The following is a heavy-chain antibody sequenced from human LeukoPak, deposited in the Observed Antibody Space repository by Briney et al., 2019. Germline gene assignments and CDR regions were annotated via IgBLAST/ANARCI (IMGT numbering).Heavy chain of an antibody. J-gene: IGHJ4*02. V-gene: IGHV4-34*01. CDR1: GGSFSGYY. D-gene: IGHD3-3*01. Sequence: PSETLSLTCAVYGGSFSGYYWSWIRQPPGKGLEWIGEINHSGSTNYNPSLKSRVTISVDTSKNQFSLKLSSVTAADTAVYYCARSMGYDFWSRSFGYWGQGTLVTVSS. CDR3: ARSMGYDFWSRSFGY. CDR2: INHSGST.